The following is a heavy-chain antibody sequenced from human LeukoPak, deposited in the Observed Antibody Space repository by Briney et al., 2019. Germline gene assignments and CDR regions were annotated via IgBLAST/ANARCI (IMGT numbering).Heavy chain of an antibody. J-gene: IGHJ4*02. CDR1: GDSINSLDL. Sequence: SETLSLTCTVSGDSINSLDLWSWVRQPPGKGLEWIGEMYLSGTTHSNPSVKSRVTIPIDKSKNQFFLNLSSVTAADTAVYYCAGLVGRYSSGLYYYYFDYWGQGTLVTVSS. CDR3: AGLVGRYSSGLYYYYFDY. D-gene: IGHD3-22*01. CDR2: MYLSGTT. V-gene: IGHV4-4*02.